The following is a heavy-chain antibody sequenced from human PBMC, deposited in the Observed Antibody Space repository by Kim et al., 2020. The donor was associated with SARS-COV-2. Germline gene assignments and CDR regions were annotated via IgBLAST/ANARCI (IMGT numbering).Heavy chain of an antibody. D-gene: IGHD5-12*01. J-gene: IGHJ4*02. CDR1: GFTFSSYA. Sequence: GGSLRLSCAASGFTFSSYAMHWVRQAPGKGLEWVAVISYDGSNKYYADSVKGRFTISRDNSKNTLYLQMNSLRAEDTAVYYCARETDIVATRSGPLDYWGQGTLVTVSS. V-gene: IGHV3-30*04. CDR2: ISYDGSNK. CDR3: ARETDIVATRSGPLDY.